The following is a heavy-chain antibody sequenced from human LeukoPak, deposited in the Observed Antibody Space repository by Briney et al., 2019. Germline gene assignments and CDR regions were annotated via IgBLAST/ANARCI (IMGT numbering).Heavy chain of an antibody. CDR3: ARDGPGIAAAGIYNWFDP. D-gene: IGHD6-13*01. V-gene: IGHV3-33*01. Sequence: GGSLRLSCAASGSTFSSYGMHWVRQAPGKGLEWVAVIWYDGSNKYYADSVKGRFTISRDNSKNTLYLQMNSLRAEDTAVYYCARDGPGIAAAGIYNWFDPWGQGTLVTVSS. CDR1: GSTFSSYG. J-gene: IGHJ5*02. CDR2: IWYDGSNK.